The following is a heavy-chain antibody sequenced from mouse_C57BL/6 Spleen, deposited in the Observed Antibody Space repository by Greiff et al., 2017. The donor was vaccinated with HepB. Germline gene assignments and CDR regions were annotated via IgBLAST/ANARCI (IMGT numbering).Heavy chain of an antibody. J-gene: IGHJ4*01. V-gene: IGHV1-81*01. CDR2: IYPRSGNT. D-gene: IGHD4-1*01. CDR3: ARGIGTGTYAMDY. Sequence: QVHVKQSGAELARPGASVKLSCKASGYTFTSYGISWVKQRTGQGLEWIGEIYPRSGNTYYNEKFKGKATLTADKSSSTAYMELRSLTSEDSAVYFCARGIGTGTYAMDYWGQGTSVTVSS. CDR1: GYTFTSYG.